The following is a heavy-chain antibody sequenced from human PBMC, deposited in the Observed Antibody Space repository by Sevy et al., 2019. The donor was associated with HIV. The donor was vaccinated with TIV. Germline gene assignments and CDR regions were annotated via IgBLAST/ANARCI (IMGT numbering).Heavy chain of an antibody. D-gene: IGHD3-22*01. Sequence: GGSLRLSCAASGFTFSTYWMHWVRQAPGKGLEWVANIKQDESEKYYVASVKGRFTISRDNAKNSLYLQMNSLRPGDTAVSYCARGNSGSFDYWGQGTLVTVSS. J-gene: IGHJ4*02. V-gene: IGHV3-7*04. CDR2: IKQDESEK. CDR3: ARGNSGSFDY. CDR1: GFTFSTYW.